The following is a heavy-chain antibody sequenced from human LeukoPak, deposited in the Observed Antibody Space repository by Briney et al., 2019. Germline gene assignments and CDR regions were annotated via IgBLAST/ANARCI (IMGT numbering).Heavy chain of an antibody. Sequence: GCSLRVSCVASGFTFSSYAMTWVRLTPGKGLEGVSSIKIGDTYRMYSDSVRGRFTISRDDSKNTLYLQMNSLRAEDTAMYFCGRDPNGDYVGAFEFWGQGTLVTVSS. CDR1: GFTFSSYA. CDR2: IKIGDTYR. J-gene: IGHJ3*01. V-gene: IGHV3-23*01. D-gene: IGHD2-21*02. CDR3: GRDPNGDYVGAFEF.